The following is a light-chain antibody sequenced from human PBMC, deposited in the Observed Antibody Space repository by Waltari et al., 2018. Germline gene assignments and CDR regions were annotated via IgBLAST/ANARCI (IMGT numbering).Light chain of an antibody. J-gene: IGLJ2*01. V-gene: IGLV3-1*01. Sequence: SSDLTQPPSVSVSPGQTARIACSGESLGTRSVSWYQQKPGQSPLLVIYQDKKRPSGIPERFSGSNSGNTATLTINGTQTLDEAEYFCQAWDNNFVIFGGGTKLTVL. CDR3: QAWDNNFVI. CDR2: QDK. CDR1: SLGTRS.